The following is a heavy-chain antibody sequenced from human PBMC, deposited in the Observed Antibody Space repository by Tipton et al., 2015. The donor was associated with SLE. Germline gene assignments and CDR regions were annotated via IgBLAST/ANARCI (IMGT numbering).Heavy chain of an antibody. V-gene: IGHV4-39*01. CDR1: GGSISSSGYY. Sequence: TLSLTCTVSGGSISSSGYYWGWIRQPPGTGLEWIGSIYYSGSTHYNPSPKSRVTMSVDTSKNQFSLKLSSVTAADTAVYYCARAITRGDFDYWGQGTLVTVSS. CDR3: ARAITRGDFDY. D-gene: IGHD3-10*01. J-gene: IGHJ4*02. CDR2: IYYSGST.